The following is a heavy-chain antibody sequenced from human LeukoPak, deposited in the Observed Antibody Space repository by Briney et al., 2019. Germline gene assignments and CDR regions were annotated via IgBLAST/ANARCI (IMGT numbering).Heavy chain of an antibody. Sequence: GGSLRLSCSASDFSFITYAMSWVRQAPGKGLEWVSSISGGGDATYYADSVKGRFTISRDNSKNTLYLQMNSLRAEDTAVYYCARDSSMLRGPMVIYYFDFWGQGTLVTVSS. J-gene: IGHJ4*02. CDR3: ARDSSMLRGPMVIYYFDF. V-gene: IGHV3-23*01. CDR1: DFSFITYA. CDR2: ISGGGDAT. D-gene: IGHD3-10*01.